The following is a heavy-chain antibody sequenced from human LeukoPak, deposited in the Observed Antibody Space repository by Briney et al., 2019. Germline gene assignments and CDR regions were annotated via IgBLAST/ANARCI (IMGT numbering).Heavy chain of an antibody. V-gene: IGHV4-38-2*01. J-gene: IGHJ6*03. Sequence: PSETLSLTCAVSRYSISSGYYWGWIRQPPGKGLEWIGSIYHSGSTYYNPSLMSRVTISVDTSKNQFSLKLSSVTAADTAVYNCARHGGGTSCIWCYYYYMDVWGKGTTVTVS. CDR3: ARHGGGTSCIWCYYYYMDV. D-gene: IGHD3-16*01. CDR2: IYHSGST. CDR1: RYSISSGYY.